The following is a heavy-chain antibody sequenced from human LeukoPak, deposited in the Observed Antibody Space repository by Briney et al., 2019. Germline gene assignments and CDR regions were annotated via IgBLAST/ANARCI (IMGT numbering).Heavy chain of an antibody. J-gene: IGHJ6*03. CDR2: IYYSGST. D-gene: IGHD6-13*01. CDR3: ARDSRIAARGYYMDV. V-gene: IGHV4-59*12. Sequence: SETLSLTCTVSGGSINNYYWNWIRQPPGKGLEWIGYIYYSGSTNYNPSLKSRVTISVDTSKNQFSLKLSSVTAADTAVYYCARDSRIAARGYYMDVWGKGTTVTVSS. CDR1: GGSINNYY.